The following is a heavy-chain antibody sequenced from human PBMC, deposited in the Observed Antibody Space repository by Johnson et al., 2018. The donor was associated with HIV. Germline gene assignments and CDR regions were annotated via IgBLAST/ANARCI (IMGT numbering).Heavy chain of an antibody. V-gene: IGHV3-30-3*01. CDR2: ISYDGSTK. CDR3: AREVLITMVRGVKWAFDI. D-gene: IGHD3-10*01. Sequence: QVQLVESGGGVVQPGRSLRLSCAASGFTFSSYAMHWVRQAPGQGLEWVAVISYDGSTKYYADSVKGRFPISRDNSKNTLYLQMNSLRAEDTAVYYCAREVLITMVRGVKWAFDIWGQGTMVTVSS. CDR1: GFTFSSYA. J-gene: IGHJ3*02.